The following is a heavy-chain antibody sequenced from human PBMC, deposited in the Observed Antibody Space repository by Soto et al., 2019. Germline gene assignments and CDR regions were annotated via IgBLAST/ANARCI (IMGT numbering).Heavy chain of an antibody. Sequence: KPSETLSLTCAVYGGSFSGYYWSWIRQPPGKGLEWIGEINHSGSTNYNPSLKSRVTISVDTSKNQFSLKLSSVTAADTAVYYCARYAAYSSGWPDYYYYYGMDVWGQGTTVTVSS. J-gene: IGHJ6*02. CDR2: INHSGST. D-gene: IGHD6-19*01. CDR1: GGSFSGYY. V-gene: IGHV4-34*01. CDR3: ARYAAYSSGWPDYYYYYGMDV.